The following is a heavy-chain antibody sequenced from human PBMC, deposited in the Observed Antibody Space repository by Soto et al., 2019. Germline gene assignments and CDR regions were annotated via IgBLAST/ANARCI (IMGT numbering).Heavy chain of an antibody. D-gene: IGHD6-6*01. CDR3: ARDWGYSSSFGFGNWFDP. V-gene: IGHV4-30-4*01. Sequence: QVQLQESGPGLVKPSQTLSLTCTVSGGSISSGDYYWSWIRQPPGKGLEWIGYIYYSGSTYYNPSLKSRVTISVDSSKTQLSLTLSSVTAADTAVYYCARDWGYSSSFGFGNWFDPWGQGTLVTVSS. J-gene: IGHJ5*02. CDR2: IYYSGST. CDR1: GGSISSGDYY.